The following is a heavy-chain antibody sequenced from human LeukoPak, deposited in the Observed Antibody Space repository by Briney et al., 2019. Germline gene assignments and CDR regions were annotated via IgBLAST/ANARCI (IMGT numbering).Heavy chain of an antibody. CDR2: INWGSNHI. CDR3: ARDNSGWSRDY. V-gene: IGHV3-21*06. D-gene: IGHD6-19*01. CDR1: GFTLRSYS. Sequence: GGSLRLSCAASGFTLRSYSMSWVRQTPGKGLEWVSSINWGSNHIYYADAVQGRFTISRDNAKNSLYLQMNSLRAEDTAIYYCARDNSGWSRDYWGQGTLVTVSS. J-gene: IGHJ4*02.